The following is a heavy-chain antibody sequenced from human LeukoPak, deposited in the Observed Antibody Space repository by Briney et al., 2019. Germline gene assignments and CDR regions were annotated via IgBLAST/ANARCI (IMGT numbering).Heavy chain of an antibody. D-gene: IGHD1-26*01. J-gene: IGHJ3*02. V-gene: IGHV3-23*01. CDR2: IGSGGTT. CDR1: GFTFSTYP. CDR3: AIRGSPNAFDM. Sequence: GGSLRLSCAASGFTFSTYPMSWVRQAPGKGLEWASAIGSGGTTYYSDSVKGRFTISRDNSKNTLYLQMNGLSAEDTAVYYCAIRGSPNAFDMWGQGTMVTVSS.